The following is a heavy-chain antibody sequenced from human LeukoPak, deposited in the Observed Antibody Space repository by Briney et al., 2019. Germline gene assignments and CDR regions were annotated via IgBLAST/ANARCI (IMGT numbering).Heavy chain of an antibody. D-gene: IGHD2-2*01. J-gene: IGHJ3*02. CDR3: ARRGSSRRHPSDI. CDR2: INHSGST. V-gene: IGHV4-39*07. CDR1: GGSISSSSYY. Sequence: PSETLSLTCTVSGGSISSSSYYWGWIRQPPGKGLEWIGEINHSGSTNHNPSLKSRVTISVDTSKNQFSLKLSSVTAADTAVYYCARRGSSRRHPSDIWGQGTMVTVSS.